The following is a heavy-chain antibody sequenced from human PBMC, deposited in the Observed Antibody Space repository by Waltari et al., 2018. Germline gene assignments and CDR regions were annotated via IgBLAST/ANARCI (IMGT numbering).Heavy chain of an antibody. V-gene: IGHV4-39*01. Sequence: QLQLQESGPGLVKPSETLSLTCTVSGGSISSSSYYWGWIRQPPGKGLEWIGSIYYSGSTYYNPSLKSRVTISVDTSKNQFSLELSSVTAADTAVYYCARLVGCSSISCSYYFDYWGQGTLVTVSS. CDR3: ARLVGCSSISCSYYFDY. CDR1: GGSISSSSYY. CDR2: IYYSGST. D-gene: IGHD2-2*01. J-gene: IGHJ4*02.